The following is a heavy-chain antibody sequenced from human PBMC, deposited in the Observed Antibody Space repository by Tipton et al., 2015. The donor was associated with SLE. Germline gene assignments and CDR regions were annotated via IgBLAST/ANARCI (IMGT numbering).Heavy chain of an antibody. D-gene: IGHD1/OR15-1a*01. V-gene: IGHV3-23*01. Sequence: LSLTCATSGFTFSSYALSWVRRAPGKGLEWVSAISGGGGSTYYADFVKGRFSISIDKSKKTLFLQMNSLRVDDTATYYCAKFEKTTDFYLDSWGQGTLVSVSS. CDR3: AKFEKTTDFYLDS. CDR2: ISGGGGST. CDR1: GFTFSSYA. J-gene: IGHJ4*02.